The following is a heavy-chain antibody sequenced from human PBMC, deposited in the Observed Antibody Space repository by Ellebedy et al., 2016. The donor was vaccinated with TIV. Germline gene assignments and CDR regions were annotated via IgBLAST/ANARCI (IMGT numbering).Heavy chain of an antibody. CDR2: TYYRSNWYN. CDR3: ARVMFGVVIHHFDY. D-gene: IGHD2-21*01. Sequence: SQTLSLTCAISGDNVSSNSAAWNWIRQSPSRGLEWLGRTYYRSNWYNDYAVSVKSRITINPDTSKNQFSLQLNSVTPEDTAVYDCARVMFGVVIHHFDYWGQGTQVTVSS. CDR1: GDNVSSNSAA. J-gene: IGHJ4*02. V-gene: IGHV6-1*01.